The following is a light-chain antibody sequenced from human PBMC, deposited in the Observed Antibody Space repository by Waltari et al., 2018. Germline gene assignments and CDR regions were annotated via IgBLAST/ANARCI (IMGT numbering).Light chain of an antibody. CDR3: QQRSNWPPWT. CDR1: QSVSSY. Sequence: EIVLTQSPATLSLSPGERATPPCRASQSVSSYLAWYQQKPGQAPRLPIYDASNRATGIPARFSGSGSGTDFTLTISSLEPEDFAVYYCQQRSNWPPWTFGQGTKVEIK. J-gene: IGKJ1*01. CDR2: DAS. V-gene: IGKV3-11*01.